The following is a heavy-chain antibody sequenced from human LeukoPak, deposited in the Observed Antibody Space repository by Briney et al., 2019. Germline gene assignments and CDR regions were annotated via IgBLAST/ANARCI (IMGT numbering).Heavy chain of an antibody. CDR1: GGSISSSNW. D-gene: IGHD6-19*01. Sequence: PSGTLSLTCAVSGGSISSSNWWSWVRQPPGKGLEWIGEIYHSGSTNYNPSLKSRVTISVDKSKNQLSLKLSSVTAADTAVYYCASLYSSGPLAAFDIWGQGTMVTVSS. V-gene: IGHV4-4*02. CDR2: IYHSGST. J-gene: IGHJ3*02. CDR3: ASLYSSGPLAAFDI.